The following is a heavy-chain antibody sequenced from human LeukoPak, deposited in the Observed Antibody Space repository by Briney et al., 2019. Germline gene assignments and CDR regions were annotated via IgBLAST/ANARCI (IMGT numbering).Heavy chain of an antibody. CDR2: IVVGNGNT. D-gene: IGHD6-13*01. CDR3: AADRAAGTVGYFDY. J-gene: IGHJ4*02. V-gene: IGHV1-58*01. CDR1: GFTFTSSA. Sequence: ASVKVSCKASGFTFTSSAVQWVRQARGQRLEWIGWIVVGNGNTNYAQKFQERVTITRDMSTSTAYMELSSLRSEDTAVYYCAADRAAGTVGYFDYWGQGTLVTVSS.